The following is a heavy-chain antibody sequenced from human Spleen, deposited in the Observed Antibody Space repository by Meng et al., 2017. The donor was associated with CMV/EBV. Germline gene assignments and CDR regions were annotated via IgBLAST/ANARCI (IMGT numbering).Heavy chain of an antibody. CDR3: AKGGYNSGRYYFDY. D-gene: IGHD6-19*01. Sequence: GESLKISCAASGFTFSSYSMNWVRQAPGKGLEWVSAISGSGGGTYSADSVKGRFTISRDNSKNMLYLQMNSLRGEDTAVYYCAKGGYNSGRYYFDYWGQGTLVTVSS. CDR2: ISGSGGGT. J-gene: IGHJ4*02. V-gene: IGHV3-23*01. CDR1: GFTFSSYS.